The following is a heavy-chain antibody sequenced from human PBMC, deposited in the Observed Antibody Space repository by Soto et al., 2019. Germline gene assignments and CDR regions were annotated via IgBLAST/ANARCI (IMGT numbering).Heavy chain of an antibody. Sequence: EVQLVESGGGLVQPGGSLRLSCAASGFTFSSYSMNWVRQAPGKGLEWVSYISSSSSTIYYADSVKGRFTISRDNAKKSLHLQMNSLRDEDTAVYYCARGTMGGYLVDCWGQGTLVTVSS. V-gene: IGHV3-48*02. CDR2: ISSSSSTI. D-gene: IGHD6-19*01. CDR1: GFTFSSYS. CDR3: ARGTMGGYLVDC. J-gene: IGHJ4*02.